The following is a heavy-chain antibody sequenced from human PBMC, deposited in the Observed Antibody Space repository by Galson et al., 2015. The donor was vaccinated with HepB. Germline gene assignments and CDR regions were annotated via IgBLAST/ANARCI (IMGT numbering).Heavy chain of an antibody. CDR2: IYYSGST. V-gene: IGHV4-31*03. CDR3: ARVYYGDYAIDY. J-gene: IGHJ4*02. CDR1: GGSISSGGYY. Sequence: LSLTCTVSGGSISSGGYYWSWIRQHPGKGLEWIGYIYYSGSTYYNPSLKSRVTISVDTSKNQFSLKLSSVTAADTAVYYCARVYYGDYAIDYWGQGTLVTVSS. D-gene: IGHD4-17*01.